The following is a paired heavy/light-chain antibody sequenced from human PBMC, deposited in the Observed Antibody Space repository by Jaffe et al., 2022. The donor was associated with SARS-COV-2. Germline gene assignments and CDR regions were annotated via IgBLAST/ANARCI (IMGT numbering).Heavy chain of an antibody. D-gene: IGHD2-21*01. CDR1: GFTFSDYY. J-gene: IGHJ4*02. Sequence: QVELVESGGGLVKPGGSLRLSCEASGFTFSDYYMTWLRQAPGRGLEWLSFVSSSGSITSYAASVKGRFTISRDNAKSALYLQMDSLRAEDTAIYYCATPDIYCTTTNCYPLSGKMWLRVQPVYWGQGALVTVSS. CDR3: ATPDIYCTTTNCYPLSGKMWLRVQPVY. V-gene: IGHV3-11*01. CDR2: VSSSGSIT.
Light chain of an antibody. J-gene: IGLJ3*02. CDR1: IFNIGGNT. CDR2: SDT. V-gene: IGLV1-44*01. CDR3: ATWDDSLNGPV. Sequence: QSVLTQPPSGSGTPGQRVTISCSGNIFNIGGNTVNWYQQAPGTAPKLLIYSDTQRPSGVPDRFSGSKSGTSASLAISGLQSDDEADYYCATWDDSLNGPVFGGGTKLTVL.